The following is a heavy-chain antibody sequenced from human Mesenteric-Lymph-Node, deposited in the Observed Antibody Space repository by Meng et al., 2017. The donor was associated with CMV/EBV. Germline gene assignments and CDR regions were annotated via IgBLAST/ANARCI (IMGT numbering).Heavy chain of an antibody. Sequence: GESLKISCAASGFTFSSYWMSWVRQAPGKGLEWVANIKQDGSEKYYVDSVKGRFTISRDNAKNSLYLQMNSLRAEDTAVYYCAREFSGAYYYYGMDVWGQGTTVTVSS. CDR2: IKQDGSEK. CDR3: AREFSGAYYYYGMDV. J-gene: IGHJ6*02. CDR1: GFTFSSYW. D-gene: IGHD3-16*01. V-gene: IGHV3-7*01.